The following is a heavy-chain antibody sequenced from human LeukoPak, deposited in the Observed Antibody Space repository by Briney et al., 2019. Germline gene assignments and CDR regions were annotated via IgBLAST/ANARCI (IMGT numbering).Heavy chain of an antibody. J-gene: IGHJ4*02. CDR1: GYTFTGYY. Sequence: ASVKVSCKASGYTFTGYYMHWVRQAPGQGLEWMGWINPNSGGTNYAQKFQGRVTMTRDTSISTAYMELSRLRSDDTAVYYCARDRRRDGYSYFYWGQGTLVTVSS. D-gene: IGHD5-24*01. CDR2: INPNSGGT. CDR3: ARDRRRDGYSYFY. V-gene: IGHV1-2*02.